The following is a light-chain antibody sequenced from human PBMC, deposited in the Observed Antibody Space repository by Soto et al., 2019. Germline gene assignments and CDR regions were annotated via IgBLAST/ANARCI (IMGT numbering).Light chain of an antibody. V-gene: IGLV3-1*01. Sequence: SYELTQPPSVSVSPGRTASITCCGDKLGDKYACWYQQKPGQSPVLVIYQDSKRPSGIPERFSGSNSGNTATLTISGTQAMDEADYYCQAWDSSTGVFGTGTKV. CDR3: QAWDSSTGV. CDR1: KLGDKY. J-gene: IGLJ1*01. CDR2: QDS.